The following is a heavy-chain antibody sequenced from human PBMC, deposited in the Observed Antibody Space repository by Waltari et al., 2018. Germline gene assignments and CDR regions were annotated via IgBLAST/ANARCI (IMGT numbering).Heavy chain of an antibody. CDR2: IYYSGST. D-gene: IGHD1-26*01. Sequence: QVQLQESGPGLVKPSETLSLTCTVSGGSISRYYWSWIRQPPGKGLEWIGYIYYSGSTNYNPSLKSRVTISVDTSKNQFSLKLSSVTAADTAMYYCARRYKSWVGATGGGAFDIWGQGTMVTVSS. V-gene: IGHV4-59*01. J-gene: IGHJ3*02. CDR1: GGSISRYY. CDR3: ARRYKSWVGATGGGAFDI.